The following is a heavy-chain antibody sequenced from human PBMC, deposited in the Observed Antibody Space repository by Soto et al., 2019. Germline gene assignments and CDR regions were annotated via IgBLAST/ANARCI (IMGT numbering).Heavy chain of an antibody. V-gene: IGHV4-59*01. Sequence: PSETLSLTCTVSGGSISSYYWSWIRQPPGKGLEWIGYIYYSGSTNYNPSLKSRVTISLDTSKNQFSLKLNSVTAADTAVYYCARVGGSYFFRRYGFDPWGQGTLDTGSS. CDR1: GGSISSYY. CDR3: ARVGGSYFFRRYGFDP. J-gene: IGHJ5*02. CDR2: IYYSGST. D-gene: IGHD1-26*01.